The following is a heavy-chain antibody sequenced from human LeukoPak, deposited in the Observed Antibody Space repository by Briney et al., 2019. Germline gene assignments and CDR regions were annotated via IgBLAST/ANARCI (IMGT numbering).Heavy chain of an antibody. CDR2: ISYDGSNK. J-gene: IGHJ4*02. V-gene: IGHV3-30-3*01. D-gene: IGHD6-13*01. Sequence: PGGSLRLSCAASGFTFSSYAMHWVRQAPGKGLEWVAVISYDGSNKYYADSVKGRFTISRDNSKNTLYLQMNSLRAEDTAVYYCARADSDPNSSSWYRSVDYWGQGTLVTVSS. CDR1: GFTFSSYA. CDR3: ARADSDPNSSSWYRSVDY.